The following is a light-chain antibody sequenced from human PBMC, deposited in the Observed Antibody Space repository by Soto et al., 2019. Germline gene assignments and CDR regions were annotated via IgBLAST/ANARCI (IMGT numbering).Light chain of an antibody. V-gene: IGLV2-14*01. Sequence: HSALTQPASVSGSPGQSITISCTGSSDDVGHYNYVSWYQQHPGKAPKLIIYEVTNRPSGVSNRFSGSKSGNTASLIISGLQAEDEADYYCTSYTTGRIWVFGGGTKVTVL. CDR1: SDDVGHYNY. CDR2: EVT. CDR3: TSYTTGRIWV. J-gene: IGLJ3*02.